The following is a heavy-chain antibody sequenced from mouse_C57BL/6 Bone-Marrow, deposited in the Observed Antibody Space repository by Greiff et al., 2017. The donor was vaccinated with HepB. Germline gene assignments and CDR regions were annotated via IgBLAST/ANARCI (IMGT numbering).Heavy chain of an antibody. D-gene: IGHD1-1*01. V-gene: IGHV1-64*01. CDR2: IHPNSGST. J-gene: IGHJ1*03. Sequence: VKVVESGAELVKPGASVKLSCKASGYTFTSYWMHWVKQRPGQGLEWIGMIHPNSGSTNYNEKFKSKATLTVDKSSSTAYMQLSSLTSEDSAVYYCAYYYGSYWYFDVWGTGTTVTVSS. CDR1: GYTFTSYW. CDR3: AYYYGSYWYFDV.